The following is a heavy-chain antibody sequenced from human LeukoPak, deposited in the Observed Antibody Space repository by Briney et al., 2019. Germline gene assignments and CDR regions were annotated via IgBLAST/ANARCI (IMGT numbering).Heavy chain of an antibody. CDR1: GFTFRSYA. J-gene: IGHJ3*02. CDR2: ISYDGSNK. CDR3: ARRASITMIRRTFDI. V-gene: IGHV3-30*04. Sequence: PGGSLRLSCAASGFTFRSYAMHWVRQAPGKGLEWVAVISYDGSNKYYADSMKGRFTISRDNSKNTLYLQMNSLRAEDTAVYYCARRASITMIRRTFDIWGQGTMVTVSS. D-gene: IGHD3-22*01.